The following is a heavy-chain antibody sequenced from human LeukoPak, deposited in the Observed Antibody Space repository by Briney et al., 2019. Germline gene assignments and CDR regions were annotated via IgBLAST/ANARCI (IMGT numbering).Heavy chain of an antibody. V-gene: IGHV4-59*12. Sequence: SETLSLTCTVSGDSISSYYWSWIRQPPGKGLEWIGYIYCSGSTSGSTNYNPSLESRVTMSVDTSKNQFSLKLSSVTAADTAVYYCARVGPSKNLVPAAMNAFDIWGQGTMVTVSS. D-gene: IGHD2-2*01. CDR3: ARVGPSKNLVPAAMNAFDI. J-gene: IGHJ3*02. CDR2: IYCSGSTSGST. CDR1: GDSISSYY.